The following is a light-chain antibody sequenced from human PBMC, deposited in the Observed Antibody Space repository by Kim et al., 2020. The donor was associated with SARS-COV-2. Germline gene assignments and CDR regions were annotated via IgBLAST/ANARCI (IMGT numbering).Light chain of an antibody. V-gene: IGLV3-1*01. J-gene: IGLJ3*02. CDR1: KLGDKY. CDR3: QAWDSSTWV. Sequence: VSPGQTASITCSGDKLGDKYACWYQQKPGQSPVLVIYQDSKRPSGIPERFSGSNSGNTATLTISGTQAMDEADYYCQAWDSSTWVFGGGTQMTVL. CDR2: QDS.